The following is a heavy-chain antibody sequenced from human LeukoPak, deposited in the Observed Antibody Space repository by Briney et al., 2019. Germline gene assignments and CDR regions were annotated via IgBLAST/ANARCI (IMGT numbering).Heavy chain of an antibody. D-gene: IGHD4-17*01. Sequence: SETLSLTCTVSGGSISSYYWSWIRQPPGKGPEWIGYIYYSWSTNYNPSLKSRVTISVDTSKNQFSLRLSSVTAADTAVYYCARHYADYADPYTFDIWGQGTMVTVSS. CDR3: ARHYADYADPYTFDI. CDR1: GGSISSYY. J-gene: IGHJ3*02. V-gene: IGHV4-59*08. CDR2: IYYSWST.